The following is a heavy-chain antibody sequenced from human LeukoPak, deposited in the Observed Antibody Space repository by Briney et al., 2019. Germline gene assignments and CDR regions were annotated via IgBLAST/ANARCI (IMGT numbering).Heavy chain of an antibody. CDR2: IYTSGST. Sequence: PSETPSLTCTVSGGSISSYYWSWIRQPAGKGLEWIGRIYTSGSTNYNPSLKSRVTISVDTSKNQFSLKLSSVTAADTAVYYCASFYDSSRGFDYWGQGTLVTVSS. CDR3: ASFYDSSRGFDY. CDR1: GGSISSYY. D-gene: IGHD3-22*01. V-gene: IGHV4-4*07. J-gene: IGHJ4*02.